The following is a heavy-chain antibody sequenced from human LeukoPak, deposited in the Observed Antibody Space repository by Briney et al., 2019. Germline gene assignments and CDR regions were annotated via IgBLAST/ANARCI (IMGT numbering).Heavy chain of an antibody. Sequence: ASVKVSCKASGYTFTNNYLHWVRQAPGQGLEWMGRINPKRGGTNYAQKFQGRVTLTRDTSISTAHMELSRLTSDDTAVYYCALLWFGELWTKDYWGQGTLVTVSS. J-gene: IGHJ4*02. V-gene: IGHV1-2*06. CDR3: ALLWFGELWTKDY. CDR1: GYTFTNNY. D-gene: IGHD3-10*01. CDR2: INPKRGGT.